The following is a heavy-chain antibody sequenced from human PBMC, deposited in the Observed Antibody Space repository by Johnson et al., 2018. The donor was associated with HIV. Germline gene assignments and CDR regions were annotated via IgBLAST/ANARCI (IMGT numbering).Heavy chain of an antibody. CDR2: INSEGSST. J-gene: IGHJ3*02. CDR3: AKDRVVIAAHDAFDI. V-gene: IGHV3-74*01. Sequence: VQLVESGGGLVQPGGSLRLSCAASEFMFSNYWMHWVRQAPGKGLVWVSRINSEGSSTDSADSVKGRFTISRDNAKNTLYLQMNSLRAEDTAVYYCAKDRVVIAAHDAFDIWGQGTMVTVSS. D-gene: IGHD2-21*01. CDR1: EFMFSNYW.